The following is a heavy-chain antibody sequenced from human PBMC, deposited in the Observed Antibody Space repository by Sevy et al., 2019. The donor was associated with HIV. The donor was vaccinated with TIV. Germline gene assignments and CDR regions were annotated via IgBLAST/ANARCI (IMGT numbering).Heavy chain of an antibody. Sequence: ASVKVSCKASGYNFYIHWVRQAPGQGLEWMGRVTPNSGATTYAQRFKGRVAMTMDTSISTAYMELSGLKSDDTAIYYCAGRSLGSYNWFDPWGQGTLVTVSS. J-gene: IGHJ5*02. D-gene: IGHD6-6*01. CDR3: AGRSLGSYNWFDP. CDR2: VTPNSGAT. CDR1: GYNFY. V-gene: IGHV1-2*06.